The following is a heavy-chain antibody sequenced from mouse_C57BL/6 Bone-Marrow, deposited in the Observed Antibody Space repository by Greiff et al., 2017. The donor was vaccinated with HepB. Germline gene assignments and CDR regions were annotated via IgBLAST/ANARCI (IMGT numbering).Heavy chain of an antibody. CDR1: GYTFTSYW. J-gene: IGHJ2*01. V-gene: IGHV1-55*01. CDR2: IYPGSGST. Sequence: QVQLQQPGAELVKPGASVKMSCKASGYTFTSYWITWVKQRPGQGLEWIGDIYPGSGSTNYNEKFKGKATFTADTSSNTAYMQLSSLTTEDSAIYYCARRGGYWGQGTTLTVSS. CDR3: ARRGGY.